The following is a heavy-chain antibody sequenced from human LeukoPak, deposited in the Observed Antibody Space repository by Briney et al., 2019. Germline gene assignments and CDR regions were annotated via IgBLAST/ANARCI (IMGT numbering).Heavy chain of an antibody. CDR3: AREEQFYYMDV. V-gene: IGHV1-18*01. CDR2: ISAYNGNT. D-gene: IGHD1/OR15-1a*01. J-gene: IGHJ6*03. Sequence: ASVNVSCKASGYSLITYGISWVRQAPGQGLEWMGWISAYNGNTNYAQKFQGRVTMTTDTSTSTAYMELRSLRSDDTAVYYCAREEQFYYMDVWGKGTTVTVSS. CDR1: GYSLITYG.